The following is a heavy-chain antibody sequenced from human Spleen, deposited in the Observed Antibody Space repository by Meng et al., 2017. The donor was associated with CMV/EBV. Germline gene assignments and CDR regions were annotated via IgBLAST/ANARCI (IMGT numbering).Heavy chain of an antibody. V-gene: IGHV3-74*01. CDR2: INSDGSST. Sequence: GESLKISCAASGFTFSSYWMHWVRQAPGKGLVWVSRINSDGSSTSYADSVKGRFTISRDNAKNTLYLQMNSLRAEDTAVYYCAREPTVIPYGMDVWGQGTTVTVSS. CDR1: GFTFSSYW. CDR3: AREPTVIPYGMDV. D-gene: IGHD4-17*01. J-gene: IGHJ6*02.